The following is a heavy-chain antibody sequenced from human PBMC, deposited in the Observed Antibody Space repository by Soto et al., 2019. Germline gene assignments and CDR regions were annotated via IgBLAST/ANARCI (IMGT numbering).Heavy chain of an antibody. CDR1: GFTFSSYA. V-gene: IGHV3-30*04. CDR3: ARDRYDILTGYYEGAFDI. J-gene: IGHJ3*02. D-gene: IGHD3-9*01. CDR2: ISYDGSNK. Sequence: GGSLRLSCAASGFTFSSYAMHWVRQAPGKGLEWVAVISYDGSNKYYADSVKGRFTTSRDNSKNTLYLQMNSLRAEDTAVYYCARDRYDILTGYYEGAFDIWGQGTMVTVSS.